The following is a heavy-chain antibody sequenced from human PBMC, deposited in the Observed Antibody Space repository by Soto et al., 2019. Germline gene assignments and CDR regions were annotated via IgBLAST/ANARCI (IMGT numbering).Heavy chain of an antibody. CDR1: GFTFRTYA. J-gene: IGHJ4*02. Sequence: QVQVVESGGGVVQPGRSLRLSCAASGFTFRTYAMHWVRQAPGKGLEWVAVISHDGSNTDYGDSVKGRFTISRDNSKSTLSLQMNSLRPEDTGVYYCAKDAGSTEYFFASWGQATLVSVSS. V-gene: IGHV3-30*18. CDR3: AKDAGSTEYFFAS. CDR2: ISHDGSNT.